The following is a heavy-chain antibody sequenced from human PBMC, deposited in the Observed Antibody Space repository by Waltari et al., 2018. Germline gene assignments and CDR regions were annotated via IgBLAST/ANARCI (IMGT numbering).Heavy chain of an antibody. Sequence: QVQLVQSGAEVKKPGSSVKVSCKASGGTFSSYAISWVRQAPGQGLEWMGGIIPIFGTANYAQKCQGRVTITADESTSTAYMELSSLRSEDTAVYDCAERGEANDAFDIWGQGTMVTVSS. CDR2: IIPIFGTA. J-gene: IGHJ3*02. CDR3: AERGEANDAFDI. CDR1: GGTFSSYA. D-gene: IGHD3-16*01. V-gene: IGHV1-69*13.